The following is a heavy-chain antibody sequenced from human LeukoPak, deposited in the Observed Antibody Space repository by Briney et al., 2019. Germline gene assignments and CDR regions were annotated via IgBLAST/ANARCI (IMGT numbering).Heavy chain of an antibody. CDR2: INHSGST. Sequence: SETLSLTCAVYGGSFSGYYWSWIRQPPGKGLEWIGEINHSGSTNYNPSLKSRVTISVDTSKSQFSLKLSSVTAADTAVYYCARDGRYCSSTSCYRYWFDPWGQGTLVTVSS. V-gene: IGHV4-34*01. CDR1: GGSFSGYY. J-gene: IGHJ5*02. CDR3: ARDGRYCSSTSCYRYWFDP. D-gene: IGHD2-2*02.